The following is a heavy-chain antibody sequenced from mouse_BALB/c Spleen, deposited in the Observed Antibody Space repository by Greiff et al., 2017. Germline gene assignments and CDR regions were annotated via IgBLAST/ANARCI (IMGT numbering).Heavy chain of an antibody. J-gene: IGHJ2*01. CDR1: GFTFSSYG. D-gene: IGHD3-1*01. Sequence: EVKVVESGGDLVKPGGSLKLSCAASGFTFSSYGMSWVRQTPDKRLEWVATISSGGSYTYYPDSVKGRFTISRDNAKNTLYLQMSSLKSEDTAMYYCARRGLTLDYWGQGTTLTVSS. V-gene: IGHV5-6*02. CDR3: ARRGLTLDY. CDR2: ISSGGSYT.